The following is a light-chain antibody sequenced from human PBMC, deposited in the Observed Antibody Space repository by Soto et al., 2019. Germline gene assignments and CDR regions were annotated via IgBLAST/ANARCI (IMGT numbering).Light chain of an antibody. CDR2: AAS. CDR3: QQSYSTPSIT. V-gene: IGKV1-39*01. CDR1: QSISSY. Sequence: DIQMTQTPSSLSASVVDRFTITFRASQSISSYLNWYQQKPWKAPKLLIYAASSLQSGVPSRFSGSGSGTDFTLTISSLQPEDFATYYCQQSYSTPSITFGQGTRLEVK. J-gene: IGKJ5*01.